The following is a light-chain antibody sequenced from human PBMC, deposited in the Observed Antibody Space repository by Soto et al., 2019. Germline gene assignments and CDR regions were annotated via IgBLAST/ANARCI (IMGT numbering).Light chain of an antibody. Sequence: EIVLTQSPGTLSLSPGERATLSCRASQSVSSNYLAWYQQTPGQPPRLLISDAPSRTTGTPDRFSGSGSGTEFTPAISGLEPEDFAVYYCQHYGRSQPSWTFGQGTKVEIK. V-gene: IGKV3-20*01. CDR1: QSVSSNY. J-gene: IGKJ1*01. CDR3: QHYGRSQPSWT. CDR2: DAP.